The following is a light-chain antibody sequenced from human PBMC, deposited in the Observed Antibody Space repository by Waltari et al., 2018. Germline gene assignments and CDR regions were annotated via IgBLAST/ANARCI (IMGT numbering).Light chain of an antibody. Sequence: QSVLAQPPSVSAAPGRKVTIACSGSHSNIGNNFVSWFQHFPGTAPKLLIFEDNRRPSGIPDRFSGSKSDTSATLDIAGLQTGDEADYYCAAWDTNLSVVLFGGGTKLTVL. CDR3: AAWDTNLSVVL. J-gene: IGLJ2*01. V-gene: IGLV1-51*02. CDR1: HSNIGNNF. CDR2: EDN.